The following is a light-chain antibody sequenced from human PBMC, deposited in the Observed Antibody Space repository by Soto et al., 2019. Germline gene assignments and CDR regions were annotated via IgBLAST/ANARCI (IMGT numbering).Light chain of an antibody. CDR2: GAS. CDR1: QSVSSSY. V-gene: IGKV3-20*01. Sequence: EIVLTQSPGTLSLSPGERATLSCRASQSVSSSYLAWYQQKPGQAPRLLIYGASSRATGIPDRFSGSGSGTDFTLTISRLEPEYFAVYYCQQYGSSPLYTLGQVTKLEIK. CDR3: QQYGSSPLYT. J-gene: IGKJ2*01.